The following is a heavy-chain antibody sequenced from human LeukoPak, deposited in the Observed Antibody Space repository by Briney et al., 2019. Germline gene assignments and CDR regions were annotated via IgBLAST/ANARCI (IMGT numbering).Heavy chain of an antibody. CDR3: ARDRYRKMATPPFDY. Sequence: GGSLRLSCEGSGFTFSDAWMNWVRQAPGKGLEWVSYISSSGSTIYYADSVKGRFTISRDNAKNSLYLQMNSLRAEDTAVYYCARDRYRKMATPPFDYWGQGTLVTVSS. CDR1: GFTFSDAW. J-gene: IGHJ4*02. V-gene: IGHV3-11*01. D-gene: IGHD5-24*01. CDR2: ISSSGSTI.